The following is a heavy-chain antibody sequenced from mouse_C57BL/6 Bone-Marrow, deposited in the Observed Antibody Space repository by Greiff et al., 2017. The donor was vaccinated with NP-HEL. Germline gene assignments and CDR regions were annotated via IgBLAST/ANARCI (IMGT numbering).Heavy chain of an antibody. V-gene: IGHV14-3*01. CDR3: ASRDYGSRHYFDY. CDR2: IDPANGNT. Sequence: VQLKESVAELVRPGASVKLSCTASGFNIKNTYMHWVKQRPEQGLEWIGRIDPANGNTKYAPKFQGKATITADTSSNTADLQLSSLTSEDTAIYYCASRDYGSRHYFDYWGQGTTLTVSS. J-gene: IGHJ2*01. CDR1: GFNIKNTY. D-gene: IGHD1-1*01.